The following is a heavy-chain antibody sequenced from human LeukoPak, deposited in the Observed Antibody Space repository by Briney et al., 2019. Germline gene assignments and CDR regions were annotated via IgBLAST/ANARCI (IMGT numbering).Heavy chain of an antibody. Sequence: PPGGSLRLSCAASGFIVNNIYMTWVRQAPGKGLEWVSIIYSGGSTFYADSVKGRFTISRDNSNNTLFLQMNSLRAEDTAVYYCVRGGESTWSWGQGTLVTVSS. CDR2: IYSGGST. CDR1: GFIVNNIY. J-gene: IGHJ5*02. D-gene: IGHD2-15*01. V-gene: IGHV3-66*01. CDR3: VRGGESTWS.